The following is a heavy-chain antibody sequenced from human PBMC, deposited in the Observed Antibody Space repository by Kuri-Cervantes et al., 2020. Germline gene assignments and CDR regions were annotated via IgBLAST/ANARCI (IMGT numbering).Heavy chain of an antibody. J-gene: IGHJ4*02. CDR3: ARRISVDHYYLDY. CDR1: GFTFSSYY. D-gene: IGHD2-15*01. Sequence: LSLTCAASGFTFSSYYMHGVRQAPGKGLEWVAVISYDGSNKYYADYVKGRFTISRDNAKNSLYLQMNSLRAEDTALYYCARRISVDHYYLDYWGQGTLVTVSS. CDR2: ISYDGSNK. V-gene: IGHV3-30*03.